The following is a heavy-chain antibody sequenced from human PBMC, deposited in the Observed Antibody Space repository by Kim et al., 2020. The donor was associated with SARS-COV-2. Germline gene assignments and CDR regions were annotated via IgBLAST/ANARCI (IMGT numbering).Heavy chain of an antibody. CDR3: ARGPPYYYDSRRGMDD. J-gene: IGHJ6*02. CDR1: GGSFSGYY. CDR2: INHSGST. D-gene: IGHD3-22*01. V-gene: IGHV4-34*01. Sequence: SETLSLTCAVYGGSFSGYYWSWIRQPPGKGLEWIGEINHSGSTNYNPSLKSRVTISVDTSKNQFSLKLSSVTAADTAVYYCARGPPYYYDSRRGMDDWGQGTTVTVSS.